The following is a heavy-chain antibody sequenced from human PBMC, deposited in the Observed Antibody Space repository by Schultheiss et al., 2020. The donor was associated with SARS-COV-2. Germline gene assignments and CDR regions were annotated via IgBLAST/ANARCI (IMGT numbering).Heavy chain of an antibody. D-gene: IGHD6-19*01. V-gene: IGHV4-61*08. Sequence: SETLSLTCTVSGGSISSGGYYWSWIRQPPGKGLEWIGYIYYSGSTNYNPSLKSRVTISVDTSKNQFSLKLSSVTAADTAVYYCASSIAVAGYYWYFDLWGRGTLVTVSS. CDR3: ASSIAVAGYYWYFDL. CDR2: IYYSGST. J-gene: IGHJ2*01. CDR1: GGSISSGGYY.